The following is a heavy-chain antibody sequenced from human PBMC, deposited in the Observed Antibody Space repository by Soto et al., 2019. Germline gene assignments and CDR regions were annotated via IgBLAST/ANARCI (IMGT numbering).Heavy chain of an antibody. CDR3: ARDDGWNYRYYDMEV. Sequence: VQLVQSGAEVKTPGSSVKVSCMASGDTFSSYSIAWVRQAPGLGLEWMGGIIPVFRSINYSQKFQGRVTITADESTTTAYMELTSLRPQDTAVYFCARDDGWNYRYYDMEVWGQGTTVTVS. D-gene: IGHD1-7*01. J-gene: IGHJ6*02. V-gene: IGHV1-69*12. CDR2: IIPVFRSI. CDR1: GDTFSSYS.